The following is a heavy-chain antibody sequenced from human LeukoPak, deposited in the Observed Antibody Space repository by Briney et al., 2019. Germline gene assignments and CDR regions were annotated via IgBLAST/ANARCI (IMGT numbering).Heavy chain of an antibody. J-gene: IGHJ5*02. D-gene: IGHD2-2*01. V-gene: IGHV4-38-2*02. CDR3: ARDDCSSASCDWFDP. CDR1: GYSISSGYY. Sequence: PSETLSLTCTVSGYSISSGYYWGWIRQPPGKGLGWIGSIYHSGSTYYNPSLKSRVTISVDTSKNQFSLKLSSVTAADTAVYYCARDDCSSASCDWFDPWGQGTLVTVSS. CDR2: IYHSGST.